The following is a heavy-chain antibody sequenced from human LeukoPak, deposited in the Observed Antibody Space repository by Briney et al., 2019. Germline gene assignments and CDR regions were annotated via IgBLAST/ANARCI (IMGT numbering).Heavy chain of an antibody. Sequence: GGSLRLSCAASGVTFSSYWMSWVRQAPGKGLEWVANIKQDGSEKYYVDSVKGRFTISRDNAKNSLYLQMNSLRAEDTAVYYCARPGRMSSSWYCFDYWGQGTLVTVSS. J-gene: IGHJ4*02. CDR3: ARPGRMSSSWYCFDY. CDR1: GVTFSSYW. CDR2: IKQDGSEK. V-gene: IGHV3-7*01. D-gene: IGHD6-13*01.